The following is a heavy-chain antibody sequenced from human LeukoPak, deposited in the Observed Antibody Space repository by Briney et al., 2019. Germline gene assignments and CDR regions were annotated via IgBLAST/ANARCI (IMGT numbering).Heavy chain of an antibody. V-gene: IGHV3-7*01. CDR2: IKQDGSEK. CDR3: ARDGGDAGIYFDY. J-gene: IGHJ4*02. Sequence: PGGSLRLSCAASGFTFSSHWMSWVRQGPGKGLEWVANIKQDGSEKYYVDSVKGRFTISRDNAKNSLYLQMNSLRAEDTAVYYCARDGGDAGIYFDYWGQGTLVTVSS. CDR1: GFTFSSHW. D-gene: IGHD3-16*01.